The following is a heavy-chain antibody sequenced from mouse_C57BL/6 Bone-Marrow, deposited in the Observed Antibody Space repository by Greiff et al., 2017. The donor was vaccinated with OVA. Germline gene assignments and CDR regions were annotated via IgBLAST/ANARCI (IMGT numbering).Heavy chain of an antibody. CDR1: GYTFTSYG. J-gene: IGHJ3*01. Sequence: VQRVESGAELARPGASVKLSCKASGYTFTSYGISWVKQRTGQGLEWIGEIYPRSGNTYYNEKFKGKATLTADKSSSTAYMELRSLTSEDSAVYFCARSRYYYGSSPLAYWGQGTLVTVSA. D-gene: IGHD1-1*01. CDR3: ARSRYYYGSSPLAY. V-gene: IGHV1-81*01. CDR2: IYPRSGNT.